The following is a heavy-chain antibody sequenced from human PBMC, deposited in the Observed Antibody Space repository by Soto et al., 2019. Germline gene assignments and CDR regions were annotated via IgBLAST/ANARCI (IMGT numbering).Heavy chain of an antibody. Sequence: EVQLLESGGGLVQPGGSLRLSCAASGFTLSNYGMNWVRQPPWKGLEWFSGIIGSDGSTYYAASVKGRFTISRDNSKHTLYLQMNTLRDEETAVYYCATDKYSAWGQGTLVTVSS. V-gene: IGHV3-23*01. CDR1: GFTLSNYG. CDR2: IIGSDGST. D-gene: IGHD2-15*01. CDR3: ATDKYSA. J-gene: IGHJ4*02.